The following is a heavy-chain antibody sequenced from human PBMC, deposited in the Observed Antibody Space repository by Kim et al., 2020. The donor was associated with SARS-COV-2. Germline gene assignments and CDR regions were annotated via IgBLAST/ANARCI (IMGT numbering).Heavy chain of an antibody. J-gene: IGHJ6*02. V-gene: IGHV1-3*01. CDR2: INAGNGNT. CDR1: GYTFTSYA. Sequence: ASVKVSCKASGYTFTSYAMHWVRQAPGQRLEWMGWINAGNGNTKYSQKFQGRVTITRDTSASTAYMELSSLRSEDTAVYYCAIVQSESKRYYYYYGMDVWGQGTTVTVSS. D-gene: IGHD6-6*01. CDR3: AIVQSESKRYYYYYGMDV.